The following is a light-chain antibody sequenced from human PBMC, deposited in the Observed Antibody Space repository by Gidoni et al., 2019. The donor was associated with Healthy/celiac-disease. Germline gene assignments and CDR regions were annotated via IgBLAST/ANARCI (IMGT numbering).Light chain of an antibody. V-gene: IGKV4-1*01. J-gene: IGKJ4*01. CDR2: WAS. Sequence: DIVMTQSPDSLAVSLGERATVNCKSSRSVLYSSNNQNYLAWYQQKPGQPPKLLIYWASSRESGVPDRISGSGSGTDFTLTISSLQAEDVAVYYCQQYYSSPLTFGGXTKVEIK. CDR3: QQYYSSPLT. CDR1: RSVLYSSNNQNY.